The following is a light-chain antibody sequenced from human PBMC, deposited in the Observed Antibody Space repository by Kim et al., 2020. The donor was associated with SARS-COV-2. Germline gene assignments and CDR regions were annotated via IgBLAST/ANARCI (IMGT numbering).Light chain of an antibody. J-gene: IGKJ4*01. CDR3: QQSYSV. Sequence: SLSASVGDRVTITCRASQSISSYLNWYQQKPGKAPKLLIYAASSLQSGVPSRFSGSGSGTDFTLTISSLQPEDFATYYCQQSYSVFGGGTKVDIK. V-gene: IGKV1-39*01. CDR2: AAS. CDR1: QSISSY.